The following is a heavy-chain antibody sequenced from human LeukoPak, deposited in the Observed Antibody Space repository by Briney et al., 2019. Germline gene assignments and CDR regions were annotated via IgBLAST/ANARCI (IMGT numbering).Heavy chain of an antibody. J-gene: IGHJ5*02. V-gene: IGHV4-34*01. CDR1: GGSFSGYY. CDR2: INHSGST. CDR3: ARRLAAAGLNWFDP. Sequence: PSETLSLTCAVYGGSFSGYYWSWIRQPPGKGLEWIGEINHSGSTNYNPSLKSRVTISVDTSKNQFSLKLSSVTAADTAVYYCARRLAAAGLNWFDPWGQGTLVTVSS. D-gene: IGHD6-13*01.